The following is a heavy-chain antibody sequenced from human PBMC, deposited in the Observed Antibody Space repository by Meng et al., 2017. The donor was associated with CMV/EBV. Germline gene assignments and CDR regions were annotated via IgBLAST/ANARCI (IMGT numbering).Heavy chain of an antibody. CDR2: VNSNNDAT. CDR3: VRSSGWSLFDY. CDR1: GFTFSDYY. J-gene: IGHJ4*02. D-gene: IGHD6-19*01. Sequence: GQLGQSGAELKKPGASVKVSCTTSGFTFSDYYIHGVRQAPGQGLEWMGWVNSNNDATNYARKFQGRVSMTRDTSISTAHMELSRLMSDDTAVYYCVRSSGWSLFDYWGQGTLVTVSS. V-gene: IGHV1-2*02.